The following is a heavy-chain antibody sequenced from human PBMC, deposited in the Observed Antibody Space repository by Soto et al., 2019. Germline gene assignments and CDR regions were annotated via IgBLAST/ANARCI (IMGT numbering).Heavy chain of an antibody. CDR3: ARGDYDSSGYYTYAFDI. V-gene: IGHV4-31*03. Sequence: SETLSLTCTVSGGSISSGGYYWSWIRQHPGKGLEWIGYIYYSGSTYYNPSLKSRVTVSVDTSKNQFSLKLSSVTAADTAVYYCARGDYDSSGYYTYAFDIWGQGTMVTVSS. CDR2: IYYSGST. CDR1: GGSISSGGYY. D-gene: IGHD3-22*01. J-gene: IGHJ3*02.